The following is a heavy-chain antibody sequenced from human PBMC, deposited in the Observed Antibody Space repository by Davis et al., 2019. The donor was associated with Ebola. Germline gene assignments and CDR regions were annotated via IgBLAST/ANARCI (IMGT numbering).Heavy chain of an antibody. CDR3: ARAGRYGSGTPFDY. Sequence: SVKVSCKASGGTFSSYAISWVRQAPGQGLEWMGGIIPIFGTANYAQKFQGRVTITADKSTSTAYMELSSLRSEDTAVYYCARAGRYGSGTPFDYWGQGTLVTVSS. CDR2: IIPIFGTA. J-gene: IGHJ4*02. V-gene: IGHV1-69*06. D-gene: IGHD3-10*01. CDR1: GGTFSSYA.